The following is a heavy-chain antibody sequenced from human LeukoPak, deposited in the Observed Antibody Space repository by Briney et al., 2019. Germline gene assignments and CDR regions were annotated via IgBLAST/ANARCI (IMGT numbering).Heavy chain of an antibody. D-gene: IGHD5-18*01. CDR2: IYPGDSDT. CDR3: ARLGGYSYGSFDY. J-gene: IGHJ4*02. CDR1: GYSFTSYW. Sequence: GESLKISCEGSGYSFTSYWFGWVRQMPGKGLEWMGIIYPGDSDTRYSPSFKGQVTISAEKALSTAYLQWSSLKASESAMYYCARLGGYSYGSFDYWGQGTLVTVSS. V-gene: IGHV5-51*01.